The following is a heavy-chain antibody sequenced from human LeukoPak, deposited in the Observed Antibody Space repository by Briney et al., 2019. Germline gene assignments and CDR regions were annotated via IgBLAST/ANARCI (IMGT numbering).Heavy chain of an antibody. CDR3: ARDWHRNY. V-gene: IGHV3-48*03. J-gene: IGHJ4*02. D-gene: IGHD2-21*01. Sequence: GGSLRLSCAASGFTFSSYEMNWVRQAPGKGLEWVSYIRSSGSTIYYADSVKGRFTISRDNAKNSLYLQMNSLRAEDTAVYYCARDWHRNYWGQGTLVTVSS. CDR1: GFTFSSYE. CDR2: IRSSGSTI.